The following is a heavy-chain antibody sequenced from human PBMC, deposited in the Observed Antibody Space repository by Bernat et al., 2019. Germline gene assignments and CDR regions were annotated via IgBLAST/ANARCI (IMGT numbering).Heavy chain of an antibody. CDR2: IWYDGSNK. CDR1: GFTFSSYG. D-gene: IGHD6-19*01. V-gene: IGHV3-33*01. CDR3: ARDGGITVAGRPNAFDI. J-gene: IGHJ3*02. Sequence: QVQLVESGGGVVQPGRSLRLSCAASGFTFSSYGMHWVRQAPGKGLEWVAVIWYDGSNKYYADSVKGRFTISRDNYKSTLYLQMNSLRAEDTAVYYCARDGGITVAGRPNAFDIWGQGTMVTVSS.